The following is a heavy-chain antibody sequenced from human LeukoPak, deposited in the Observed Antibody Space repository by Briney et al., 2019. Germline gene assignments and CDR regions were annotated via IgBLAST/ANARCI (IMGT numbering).Heavy chain of an antibody. CDR3: ARDDATVSHYYYGMDV. D-gene: IGHD4-11*01. Sequence: ASVKVSCKASGGTFSSYAISWVRQAPGQGLEWMGGIIPIFGTANYAQKFQGRVTITADESTSTAYMELSSLRSEDTAVYYCARDDATVSHYYYGMDVWGQGTTVTVSS. CDR2: IIPIFGTA. J-gene: IGHJ6*02. CDR1: GGTFSSYA. V-gene: IGHV1-69*13.